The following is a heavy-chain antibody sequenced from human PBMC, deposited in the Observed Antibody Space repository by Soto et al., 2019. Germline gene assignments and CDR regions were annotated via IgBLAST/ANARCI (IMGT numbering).Heavy chain of an antibody. CDR1: GYTFTIYY. D-gene: IGHD5-12*01. CDR3: AREGGVSGYDGAFDY. CDR2: INPSGGST. J-gene: IGHJ4*02. Sequence: ASVKVSCKASGYTFTIYYMHWVRQAPGQGLEWMGIINPSGGSTSYAQKFQGRVTMTRDTSTSTVYMELSSLRSEDTAVYYCAREGGVSGYDGAFDYWGQGTLVTVSS. V-gene: IGHV1-46*01.